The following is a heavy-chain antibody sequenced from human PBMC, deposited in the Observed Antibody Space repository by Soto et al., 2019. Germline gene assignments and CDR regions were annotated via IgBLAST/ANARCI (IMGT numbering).Heavy chain of an antibody. CDR3: ARDSSNSPDQIAS. Sequence: HVQLQESGPGLVKPSQTLSLTCTVSGGSIRSDDYYWSWIRQPPGKGLEWIVYIYYSGRSSYNPSLKSRINISVDTSENQFSLKVNSVTAADTAVYYCARDSSNSPDQIASWGQGTLVIVSS. CDR1: GGSIRSDDYY. J-gene: IGHJ4*02. CDR2: IYYSGRS. D-gene: IGHD6-6*01. V-gene: IGHV4-30-4*01.